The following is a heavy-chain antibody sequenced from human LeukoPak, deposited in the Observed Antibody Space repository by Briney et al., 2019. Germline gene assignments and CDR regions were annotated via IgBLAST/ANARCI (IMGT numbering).Heavy chain of an antibody. CDR1: GFAFSDYS. D-gene: IGHD7-27*01. V-gene: IGHV3-48*02. CDR2: ISASSGNI. CDR3: ARDHNWGFDY. Sequence: GGSLRLSCAASGFAFSDYSFNWVRQAQGKGLEWLSYISASSGNIYYADSVKGRFTISGDNAKNSLYLQMNSLRDEDTAIYYCARDHNWGFDYWGQGTLVTVSS. J-gene: IGHJ4*02.